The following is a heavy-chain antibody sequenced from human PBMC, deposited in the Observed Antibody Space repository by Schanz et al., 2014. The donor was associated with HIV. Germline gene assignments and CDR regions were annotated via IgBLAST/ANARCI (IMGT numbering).Heavy chain of an antibody. V-gene: IGHV3-21*06. CDR2: IGSGGSYK. CDR3: ARDLHDYGDARTDY. D-gene: IGHD4-17*01. Sequence: VQLVESGGGVVQPGRSLRLSCAVSGFTFSSYGMHWVRQAPGKGLEWVSSIGSGGSYKYYADSVNGRFTISRDNAKNALHLQMSRLGAEDTAVYYCARDLHDYGDARTDYWGQGILVTVSS. J-gene: IGHJ4*02. CDR1: GFTFSSYG.